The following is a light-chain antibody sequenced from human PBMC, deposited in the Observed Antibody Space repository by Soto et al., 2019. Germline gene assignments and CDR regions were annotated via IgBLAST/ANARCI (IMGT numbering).Light chain of an antibody. Sequence: EIVLTQSPATLSLSPGERATLSCRASQSVSSYLAWYQQKPGQAPRLLIYDASNRATGIPARFSGSGSVTDFTLSISSLQPEDFPVYYCQQRSNWPPLTCGGGTKVEIK. V-gene: IGKV3-11*01. CDR1: QSVSSY. J-gene: IGKJ4*01. CDR3: QQRSNWPPLT. CDR2: DAS.